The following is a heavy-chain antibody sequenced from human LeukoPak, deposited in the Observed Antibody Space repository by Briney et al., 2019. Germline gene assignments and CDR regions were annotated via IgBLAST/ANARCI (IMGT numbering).Heavy chain of an antibody. V-gene: IGHV3-64*01. CDR2: ISSDGGST. CDR3: ARDPPAEAAAGPPDDY. D-gene: IGHD6-13*01. Sequence: GGSLRLSCAASGFTFSSYSMHWVRQAPGKGLEYVSAISSDGGSTYYANSVKGRFTISRDNFKNTLYLQMGSLRAEDTAVYYCARDPPAEAAAGPPDDYWGQGTLVTVSS. CDR1: GFTFSSYS. J-gene: IGHJ4*02.